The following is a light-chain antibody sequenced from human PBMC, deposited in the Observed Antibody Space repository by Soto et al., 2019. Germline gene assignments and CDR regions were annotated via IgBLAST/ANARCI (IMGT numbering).Light chain of an antibody. V-gene: IGLV1-47*01. CDR2: GNN. CDR1: TSNIGSNH. J-gene: IGLJ2*01. CDR3: AAWNGSLCAVV. Sequence: QSVLTKPPSASGTPGQRVSISCSGSTSNIGSNHVSWYHQLPGTAPKLVFYGNNQRPSGVPDRFSGSKSGTSASLAISGLRPEDEADYFCAAWNGSLCAVVFGGGTKVTVL.